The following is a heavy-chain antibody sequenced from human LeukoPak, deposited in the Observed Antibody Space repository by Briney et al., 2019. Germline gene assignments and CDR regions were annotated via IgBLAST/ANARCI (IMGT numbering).Heavy chain of an antibody. V-gene: IGHV3-23*01. CDR3: AKSPRLGSWYRDY. D-gene: IGHD6-13*01. CDR2: ISVSDSST. CDR1: GFTFGSYA. J-gene: IGHJ4*02. Sequence: GGSLRLSCAASGFTFGSYAMSWVRQAPGKGLEWVSSISVSDSSTYDAASVKGRFTISRDNTKNTLYLQMNSLRAEDTAVEDCAKSPRLGSWYRDYWGQGTLVTVSS.